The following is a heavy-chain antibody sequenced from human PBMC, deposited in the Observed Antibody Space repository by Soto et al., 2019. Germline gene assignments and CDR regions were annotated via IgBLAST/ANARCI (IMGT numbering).Heavy chain of an antibody. V-gene: IGHV4-59*01. CDR2: IYYSGST. CDR3: ARQPSANIYTD. CDR1: GGSISSYY. Sequence: PSETLSLTCTVSGGSISSYYWSWIRQPPGKGLEWIGYIYYSGSTNYNPSLKSRVTISVDTSKNQFSLKLSSVTAADTAVYYCARQPSANIYTDWGQGTLVTFSS. D-gene: IGHD2-2*02. J-gene: IGHJ4*02.